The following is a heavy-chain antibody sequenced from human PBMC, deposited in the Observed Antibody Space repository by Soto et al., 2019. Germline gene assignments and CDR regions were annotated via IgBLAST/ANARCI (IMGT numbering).Heavy chain of an antibody. Sequence: QGQLVESGGGVVQPGRSLRLSCVASGFSFSSYAMNWVRQAPGKGLEWVAIVHYVGSDTYYADSVKGRFTISRDDPKDTLNLEMNSLRDEDTGLYYCAREDFLGDDLDKWGEGKMVTVSS. J-gene: IGHJ3*02. CDR3: AREDFLGDDLDK. CDR1: GFSFSSYA. CDR2: VHYVGSDT. D-gene: IGHD5-12*01. V-gene: IGHV3-33*01.